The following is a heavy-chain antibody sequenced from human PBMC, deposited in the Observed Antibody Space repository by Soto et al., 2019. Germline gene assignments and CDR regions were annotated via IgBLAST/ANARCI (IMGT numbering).Heavy chain of an antibody. V-gene: IGHV4-34*01. CDR3: AREGGSGSPDWYFNV. D-gene: IGHD1-26*01. CDR1: CGSCVGHG. Sequence: SQPMRLRWAVDCGSCVGHGGRRIRQTKRKGLEWIGEIYHSGSTYYNPSLKSRVTISVDGSKNHFSLELSSVTAADTAVYYCAREGGSGSPDWYFNVWGRGTLVTVSS. CDR2: IYHSGST. J-gene: IGHJ2*01.